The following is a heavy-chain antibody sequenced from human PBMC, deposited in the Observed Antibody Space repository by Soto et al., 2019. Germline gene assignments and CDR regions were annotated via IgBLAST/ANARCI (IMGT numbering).Heavy chain of an antibody. CDR2: IYRSGST. V-gene: IGHV4-4*09. J-gene: IGHJ6*03. CDR3: ARTLDYGHMDV. Sequence: SETLSLTCTVTGDSVRNQYWSWIRRPPGRGLEWIGYIYRSGSTKYNPSLKSRLTISIDTSKNQFSLKLSSVTAADTAVYYCARTLDYGHMDVWGKGTTVTVSS. CDR1: GDSVRNQY. D-gene: IGHD3-16*01.